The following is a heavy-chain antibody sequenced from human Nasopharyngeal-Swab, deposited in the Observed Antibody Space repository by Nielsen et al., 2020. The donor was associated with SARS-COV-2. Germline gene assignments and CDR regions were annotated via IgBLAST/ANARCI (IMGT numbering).Heavy chain of an antibody. CDR1: GGSISSYY. D-gene: IGHD6-6*01. CDR3: ARLGGSSSSLLDY. Sequence: GSLRLSCTVSGGSISSYYWSWIRQPPGKGLEWIGYIYYSGSTNYNPSLKSRVTISVDTSKNQFSLKLSSVTAADTAVYYCARLGGSSSSLLDYWGQGTLVTVSS. CDR2: IYYSGST. V-gene: IGHV4-59*08. J-gene: IGHJ4*02.